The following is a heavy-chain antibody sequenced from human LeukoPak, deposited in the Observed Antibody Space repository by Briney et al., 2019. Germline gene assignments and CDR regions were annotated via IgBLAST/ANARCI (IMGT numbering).Heavy chain of an antibody. CDR2: IYTSGST. J-gene: IGHJ1*01. CDR3: ARGTIAAAGAESFQH. Sequence: PSETLSLTCTVSGGSISSYYWSWIRQPAGKGLEWIGRIYTSGSTNYNPSLKSRVTMSVDTSKNQFSLKLSSVTAADTAVYYCARGTIAAAGAESFQHWGQGTLVTVSS. CDR1: GGSISSYY. V-gene: IGHV4-4*07. D-gene: IGHD6-13*01.